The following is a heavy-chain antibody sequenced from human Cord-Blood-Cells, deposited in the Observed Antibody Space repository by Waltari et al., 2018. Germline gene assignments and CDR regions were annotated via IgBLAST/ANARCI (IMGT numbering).Heavy chain of an antibody. V-gene: IGHV4-31*03. CDR3: ARRGYDDAFDI. J-gene: IGHJ3*02. Sequence: QVQLQESGPGLVKPSQTLSLTCTVSGGSISSGGYYWSWIRQHPGKGLEWIGYIYYSGSTYYNPSLKSRVTISVDTSKNQCSLKRSSVTAADTAVYYCARRGYDDAFDIWGQGTMVTVSS. CDR2: IYYSGST. D-gene: IGHD5-12*01. CDR1: GGSISSGGYY.